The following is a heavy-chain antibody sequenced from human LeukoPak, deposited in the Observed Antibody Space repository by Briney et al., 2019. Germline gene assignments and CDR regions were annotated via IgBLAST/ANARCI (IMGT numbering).Heavy chain of an antibody. CDR2: IDWDDDE. CDR1: GFSLNTSGMS. CDR3: ARSPMGAAQFDY. D-gene: IGHD1-26*01. Sequence: ESGPALVKPTQTLTLTCTFSGFSLNTSGMSVSWSRQPPGKALEWLALIDWDDDEYYSTSLKTRLTISKDTSKNQVVLRMTNMDPVDTGTYYCARSPMGAAQFDYWGQGTLVTVSS. V-gene: IGHV2-70*01. J-gene: IGHJ4*02.